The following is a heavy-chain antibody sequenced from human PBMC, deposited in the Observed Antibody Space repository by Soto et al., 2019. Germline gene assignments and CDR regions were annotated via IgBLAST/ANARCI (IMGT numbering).Heavy chain of an antibody. CDR2: VSGSGGST. CDR3: QKLWESLTGYTYYGMDV. J-gene: IGHJ6*02. D-gene: IGHD3-9*01. Sequence: PGGSLRLSCAASGFTFSSYAMSWVRQAPGKGLEWVSTVSGSGGSTYYADSVKGRFTISRDNSKKTVYVQMNSLRAEDTALYYCQKLWESLTGYTYYGMDVWGQAITVTVS. V-gene: IGHV3-23*01. CDR1: GFTFSSYA.